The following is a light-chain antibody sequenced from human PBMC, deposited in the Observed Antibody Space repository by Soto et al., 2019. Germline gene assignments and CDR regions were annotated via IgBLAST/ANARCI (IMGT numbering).Light chain of an antibody. CDR1: QSVSSN. V-gene: IGKV3-15*01. J-gene: IGKJ1*01. CDR2: GAS. Sequence: EIVMTQSPATLSVSPGERATLSCRASQSVSSNLAWYQQKPGQAPRLLIYGASTRATGIPARFSGSGPGTEFTLTISSLQSEDFAVYYCQQYNNWPPWTFGQATKVDIK. CDR3: QQYNNWPPWT.